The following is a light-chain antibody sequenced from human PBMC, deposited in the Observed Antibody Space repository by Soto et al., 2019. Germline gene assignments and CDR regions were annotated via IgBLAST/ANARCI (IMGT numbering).Light chain of an antibody. J-gene: IGLJ3*02. CDR2: EGS. Sequence: QSALTQPASVSGSPGQSITISCTGTSSDVGSYNLVSWYQQHPGKAPKLMMYEGSKRPSGVSNRFSGSKSGNTASLTISGLQAEDEADYYCCSYAGSSTWVFGGGPKLTVL. CDR3: CSYAGSSTWV. V-gene: IGLV2-23*01. CDR1: SSDVGSYNL.